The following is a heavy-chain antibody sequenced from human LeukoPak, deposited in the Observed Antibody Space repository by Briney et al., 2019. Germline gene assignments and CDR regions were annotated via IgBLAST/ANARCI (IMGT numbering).Heavy chain of an antibody. V-gene: IGHV3-7*01. J-gene: IGHJ4*02. CDR1: GFTFSDYW. CDR3: VRGRGVVGAFGY. Sequence: PGGSLRLSCAASGFTFSDYWMTWVRQAPGKGLEWVANIKQDGSEKYYVDSVKGRFTFSRDNAKNSLSLQMNSLRAEDTAVYYCVRGRGVVGAFGYWGQGTLVTVSS. CDR2: IKQDGSEK. D-gene: IGHD3-10*01.